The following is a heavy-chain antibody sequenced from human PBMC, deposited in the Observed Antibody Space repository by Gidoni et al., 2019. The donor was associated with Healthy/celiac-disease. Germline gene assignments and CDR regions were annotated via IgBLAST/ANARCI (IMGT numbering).Heavy chain of an antibody. CDR1: GFTFSSYW. CDR2: IKQDGSEK. J-gene: IGHJ6*02. Sequence: EVQLVESGGGLVQPGGSLRLSCAASGFTFSSYWMSWVRQAPGKGLEWVANIKQDGSEKYYVDSVKGRFTISRDNAKNSLYLQMNSLRAEDTAVYYCARDGSYSSYYYYGMDVWGQGTTVTVSS. CDR3: ARDGSYSSYYYYGMDV. V-gene: IGHV3-7*01. D-gene: IGHD2-15*01.